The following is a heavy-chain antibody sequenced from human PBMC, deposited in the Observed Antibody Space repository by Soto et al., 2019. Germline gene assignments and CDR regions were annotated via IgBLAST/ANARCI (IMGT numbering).Heavy chain of an antibody. Sequence: GGSLRLSCAASGFTFSIFGMHWVRQAPGKGLEWVAIIWHDGSNEYYADSVTGRFTISRDISKNTVFLQMNSLRAEDTAVYYCARDTGYNYYGMNVWGQGTTVTVSS. CDR2: IWHDGSNE. J-gene: IGHJ6*02. V-gene: IGHV3-33*01. CDR3: ARDTGYNYYGMNV. CDR1: GFTFSIFG.